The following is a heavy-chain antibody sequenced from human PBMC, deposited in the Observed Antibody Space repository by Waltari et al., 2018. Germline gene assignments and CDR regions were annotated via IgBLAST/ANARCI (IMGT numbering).Heavy chain of an antibody. CDR2: IWDDGSKK. CDR1: GFTFSSYG. D-gene: IGHD3-10*01. Sequence: QVQLVESGGGVVQPGRSLRLSCAASGFTFSSYGMHWVRQAPGKGLEWVAVIWDDGSKKYYADSVKGRFTISRDNSKNTLYLQRNSLRAEDTAVYYCATSSGSYPHDAFDIWGQGTMVTVSS. V-gene: IGHV3-33*01. J-gene: IGHJ3*02. CDR3: ATSSGSYPHDAFDI.